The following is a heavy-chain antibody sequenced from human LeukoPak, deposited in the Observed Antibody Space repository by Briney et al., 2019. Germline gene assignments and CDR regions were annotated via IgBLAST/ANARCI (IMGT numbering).Heavy chain of an antibody. J-gene: IGHJ6*03. Sequence: ASQTLSLTCTVSGGSISSGDYYWSWIRQPPGKGLEWIGYIYYSGSTYYNPSLKSRVTISVDTSKNQFSLKLSSVTAADTAVYYCARVTIFGLDYYYYMDVWGKGTTVTVSS. CDR1: GGSISSGDYY. CDR3: ARVTIFGLDYYYYMDV. D-gene: IGHD3-3*01. V-gene: IGHV4-30-4*08. CDR2: IYYSGST.